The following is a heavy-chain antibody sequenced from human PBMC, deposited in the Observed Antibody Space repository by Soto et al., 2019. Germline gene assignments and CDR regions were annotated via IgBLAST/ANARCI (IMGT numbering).Heavy chain of an antibody. CDR3: VGFDWLSKHVHDY. CDR2: INYSGST. V-gene: IGHV4-31*03. CDR1: GGSISSGGYY. Sequence: QVQLQESGPGLVKPSQTLSLTCTVSGGSISSGGYYWSWIRQHPGKGLEGIGYINYSGSTYYNPSRKSRVTIPVDTPKNQCSLKLSSVTAADTAVYYWVGFDWLSKHVHDYWGQGTLVTVSS. J-gene: IGHJ4*02. D-gene: IGHD3-9*01.